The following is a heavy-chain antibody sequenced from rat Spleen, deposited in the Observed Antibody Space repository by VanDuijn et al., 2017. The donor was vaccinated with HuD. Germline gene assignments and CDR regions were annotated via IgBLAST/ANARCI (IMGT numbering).Heavy chain of an antibody. CDR1: GFTFSEFF. D-gene: IGHD1-11*01. Sequence: EVELVQSDGGLVQPGRSLKLSCAASGFTFSEFFMAWVRQTPAKGLEWVSSINTDGSSTYYRDSVRGRFTISSDNAKTTLYLQMDSLRSEDTATYYCARPTEGIAWFAYWGQGTLVTVSS. CDR2: INTDGSST. J-gene: IGHJ3*01. V-gene: IGHV5-29*01. CDR3: ARPTEGIAWFAY.